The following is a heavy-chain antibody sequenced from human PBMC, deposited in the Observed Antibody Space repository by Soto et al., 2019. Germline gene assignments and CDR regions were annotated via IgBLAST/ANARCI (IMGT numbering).Heavy chain of an antibody. J-gene: IGHJ4*02. Sequence: GGFLRLSCAASGFTFSSYAMSWFRQAPGKGLEWVSAISGSGGSTYYADSVKGRFTISRDNSKNTLYLQMSSLRSEDTAVYYCARDHISSWVVFDYWGQGTLVTVSS. CDR1: GFTFSSYA. CDR2: ISGSGGST. V-gene: IGHV3-23*01. CDR3: ARDHISSWVVFDY. D-gene: IGHD3-16*02.